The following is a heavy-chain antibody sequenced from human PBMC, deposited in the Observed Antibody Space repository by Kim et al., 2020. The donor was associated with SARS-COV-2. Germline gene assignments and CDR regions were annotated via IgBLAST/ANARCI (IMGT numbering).Heavy chain of an antibody. J-gene: IGHJ6*02. D-gene: IGHD3-22*01. CDR1: GFTFSSYA. CDR2: ISGSGGST. CDR3: AKSNRPYYYDSSGYYVVGMDV. V-gene: IGHV3-23*01. Sequence: GGSLRLSCAASGFTFSSYAMSWVRQAPGKGLEWVSAISGSGGSTYYADSVKGRFTISRDNSKNTLYLQMNSLRAEDTAVYYCAKSNRPYYYDSSGYYVVGMDVWGQGTTVTVSS.